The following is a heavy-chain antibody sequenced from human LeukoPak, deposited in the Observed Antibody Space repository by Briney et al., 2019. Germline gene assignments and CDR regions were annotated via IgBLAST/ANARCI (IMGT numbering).Heavy chain of an antibody. CDR3: ARGGGCSSGFYEY. V-gene: IGHV3-74*03. D-gene: IGHD6-19*01. CDR2: INSDGRST. CDR1: GFTFTGYW. Sequence: GGSLRLSCAASGFTFTGYWMHWVRQAPGKGLVWVSHINSDGRSTKYADSVNGRFTISRDNAKNTLYLQMNSLRAEDTAVYYCARGGGCSSGFYEYWGQGTLVTVSS. J-gene: IGHJ4*02.